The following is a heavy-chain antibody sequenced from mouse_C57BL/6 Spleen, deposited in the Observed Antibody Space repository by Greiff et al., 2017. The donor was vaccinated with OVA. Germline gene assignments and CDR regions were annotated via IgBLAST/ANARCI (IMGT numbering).Heavy chain of an antibody. Sequence: VNVVESGAELVRPGASVTLSCKASGYTFTDYEMHWVKQTPVHGLEWIGAIDPETGGTAYNQKFKGKAILTADKSSSTAYMELRSLTSEDSAVYYCTITTVVAPGYFDVWGTGTTVTVSS. CDR1: GYTFTDYE. CDR2: IDPETGGT. V-gene: IGHV1-15*01. CDR3: TITTVVAPGYFDV. D-gene: IGHD1-1*01. J-gene: IGHJ1*03.